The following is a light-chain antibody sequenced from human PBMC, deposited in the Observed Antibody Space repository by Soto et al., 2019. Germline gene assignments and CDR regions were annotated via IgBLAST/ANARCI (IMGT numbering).Light chain of an antibody. V-gene: IGKV4-1*01. Sequence: DIVMTQSPDSLALSLGERATINRKSSQSVLYSPNNKNYLAWYQQKPGQPPKLLLYWASMRESGVPDRFSGSASGTDFTLTISSLQAEDVAVYYCHQYASSPWTFGPGTKVEIK. J-gene: IGKJ1*01. CDR2: WAS. CDR1: QSVLYSPNNKNY. CDR3: HQYASSPWT.